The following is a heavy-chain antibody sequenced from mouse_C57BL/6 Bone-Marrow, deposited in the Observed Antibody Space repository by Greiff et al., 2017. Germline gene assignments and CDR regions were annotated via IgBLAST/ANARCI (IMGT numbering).Heavy chain of an antibody. V-gene: IGHV1-72*01. D-gene: IGHD2-1*01. J-gene: IGHJ1*03. CDR1: GYTFTSYW. CDR3: AHGNYFYWYFAV. CDR2: IDPNSGGT. Sequence: QVQLQQPGAELVKPGASVKLSCKASGYTFTSYWMHWVKQRPGRGLEWIGRIDPNSGGTKYNEQFKRKATLTVDTPSSTADMQLSSLTSEDSAVYYCAHGNYFYWYFAVWGTGTTVTVSS.